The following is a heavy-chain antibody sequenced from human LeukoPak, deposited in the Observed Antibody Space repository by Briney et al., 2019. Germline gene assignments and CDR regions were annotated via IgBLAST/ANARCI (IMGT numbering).Heavy chain of an antibody. CDR3: ARERREGGSSWIDY. CDR2: IFYSGST. V-gene: IGHV4-30-4*01. Sequence: SETLSLTCTVSGGSISSGDYYWSWIRQPPGKGLEWIGHIFYSGSTYYNPSLMRRLTISVDTSKNQFSLKLSSVTPADTAVYHCARERREGGSSWIDYWGRGTLVTVSS. CDR1: GGSISSGDYY. D-gene: IGHD6-13*01. J-gene: IGHJ4*02.